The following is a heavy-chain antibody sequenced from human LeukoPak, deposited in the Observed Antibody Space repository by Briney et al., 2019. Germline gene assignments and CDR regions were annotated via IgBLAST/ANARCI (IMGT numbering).Heavy chain of an antibody. CDR3: ARVQREYYYDSSGIMGN. V-gene: IGHV3-30*04. J-gene: IGHJ4*02. D-gene: IGHD3-22*01. Sequence: GSLRLSCAASGFTFSDYAMHWLRQAPGKGLEWVAVISYDGSKKYYADSVKGRFTISRDNSKNTLYLQMNSLRVEDTAVYYCARVQREYYYDSSGIMGNWGQGTLVTVSS. CDR2: ISYDGSKK. CDR1: GFTFSDYA.